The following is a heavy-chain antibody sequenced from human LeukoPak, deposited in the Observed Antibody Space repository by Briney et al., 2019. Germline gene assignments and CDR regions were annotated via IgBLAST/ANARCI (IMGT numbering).Heavy chain of an antibody. V-gene: IGHV3-21*01. Sequence: PGGSLRLSCAASGFTFSSYSMNWVRQAPGKGLEWVSSISTSSSFIYYADSVKGRFTISRDNAKNSLYLQMNSLRAEDTAVYYCARFFYGSGSYYELLYFGYWGQGTLVTVSS. J-gene: IGHJ4*02. CDR2: ISTSSSFI. D-gene: IGHD3-10*01. CDR1: GFTFSSYS. CDR3: ARFFYGSGSYYELLYFGY.